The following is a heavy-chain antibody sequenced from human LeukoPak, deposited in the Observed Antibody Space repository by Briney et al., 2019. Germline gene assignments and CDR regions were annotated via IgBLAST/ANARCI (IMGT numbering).Heavy chain of an antibody. CDR3: ATISAPGGYRRGAVDY. CDR2: IKSKIDGGTA. Sequence: GGSLRLSCAAPGFTFSNAWMSWVRQAPGKGLEWVGLIKSKIDGGTADYAAPVKGRFTISRDDSKNTLFLQMNGLKTEDTAVYYCATISAPGGYRRGAVDYWGPGTLVTVSS. V-gene: IGHV3-15*01. D-gene: IGHD1-26*01. J-gene: IGHJ4*02. CDR1: GFTFSNAW.